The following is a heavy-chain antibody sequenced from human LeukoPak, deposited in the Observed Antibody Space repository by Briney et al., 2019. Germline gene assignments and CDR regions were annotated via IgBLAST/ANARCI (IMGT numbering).Heavy chain of an antibody. J-gene: IGHJ6*02. CDR2: IYYSGST. V-gene: IGHV4-31*03. CDR1: GGSISSGGYY. Sequence: SETLSLTCTVSGGSISSGGYYWSWIRQHPGKGLEWIGYIYYSGSTYYNPSLKSRVTISVDTSKNQFSLKLSSVTAADTAVYYCARVTAPRHYYGIDVWGQGTTVTVSS. CDR3: ARVTAPRHYYGIDV.